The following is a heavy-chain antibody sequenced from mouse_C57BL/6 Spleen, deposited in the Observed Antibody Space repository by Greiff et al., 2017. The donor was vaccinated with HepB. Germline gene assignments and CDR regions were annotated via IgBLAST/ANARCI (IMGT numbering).Heavy chain of an antibody. CDR1: GYSITSGYY. D-gene: IGHD2-12*01. V-gene: IGHV3-6*01. CDR2: ISYDGSN. CDR3: ARDGPVSYYFDY. Sequence: EVQRVESGPGLVKPSQSLSLTCSVTGYSITSGYYWNWIRQFPGNKLEWMGYISYDGSNNYNPSLKNRISITRDTSKNQFFLKLNSVTTEDTATYYCARDGPVSYYFDYWGQGTTLTVSS. J-gene: IGHJ2*01.